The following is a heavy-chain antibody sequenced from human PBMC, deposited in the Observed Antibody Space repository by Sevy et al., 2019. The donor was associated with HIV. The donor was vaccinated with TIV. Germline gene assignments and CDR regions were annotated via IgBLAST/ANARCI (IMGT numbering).Heavy chain of an antibody. CDR1: GYTFTSYG. V-gene: IGHV1-18*01. D-gene: IGHD1-1*01. Sequence: ASVKVSCKASGYTFTSYGISWVRQAPGQGLEWMGWISAYNGNTNYAQKLQGRVTMTTDTSTSTAYMELRSLRSDDTAVYYCARDVQNRTPYYYYGMDVWGQWTTVTVSS. CDR2: ISAYNGNT. CDR3: ARDVQNRTPYYYYGMDV. J-gene: IGHJ6*02.